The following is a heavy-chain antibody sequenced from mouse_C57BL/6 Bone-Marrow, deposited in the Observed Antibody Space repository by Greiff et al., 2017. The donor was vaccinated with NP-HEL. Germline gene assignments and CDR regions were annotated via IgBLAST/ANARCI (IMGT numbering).Heavy chain of an antibody. D-gene: IGHD6-1*01. CDR3: ARSLVWYFDV. CDR2: IYPSDSET. CDR1: GYTFTSYW. Sequence: QVQLQQPGAELVRPGSSVKLSCKASGYTFTSYWMDWVKQRPGQGLEWIGNIYPSDSETHYNQKFKDKATLTVDKSSSTAYMQLSSLTSEYSAVYYCARSLVWYFDVWGTGTTVTVSS. J-gene: IGHJ1*03. V-gene: IGHV1-61*01.